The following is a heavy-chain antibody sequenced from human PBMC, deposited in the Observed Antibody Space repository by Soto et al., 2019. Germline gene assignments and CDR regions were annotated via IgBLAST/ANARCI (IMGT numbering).Heavy chain of an antibody. V-gene: IGHV4-59*01. J-gene: IGHJ4*02. CDR1: GGAISNCY. CDR2: IYHTGST. CDR3: ARSVNRGYSYGYGH. D-gene: IGHD5-18*01. Sequence: SETLSLTCSVSGGAISNCYWSWIRQPPGKGLEWIGYIYHTGSTSNNPSLKSRVTLSVDTSKNQLSLNLTSVTAADTAIYYCARSVNRGYSYGYGHWGQGTLVTSPQ.